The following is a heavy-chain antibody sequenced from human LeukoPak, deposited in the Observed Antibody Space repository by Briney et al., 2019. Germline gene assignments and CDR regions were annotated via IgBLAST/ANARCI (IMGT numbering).Heavy chain of an antibody. V-gene: IGHV1-8*01. D-gene: IGHD3-3*01. Sequence: ASVKVSCKASGDTFTSYEINWVRQATGQGLEWMEGMNPNSGNTGYAQKFQGRVTMTRNTSISTAYMELSSLRSEDTAVYYCARLPTYYDFWSGSSRGYYYYGMDVWGQGTTVTVSS. CDR2: MNPNSGNT. J-gene: IGHJ6*02. CDR1: GDTFTSYE. CDR3: ARLPTYYDFWSGSSRGYYYYGMDV.